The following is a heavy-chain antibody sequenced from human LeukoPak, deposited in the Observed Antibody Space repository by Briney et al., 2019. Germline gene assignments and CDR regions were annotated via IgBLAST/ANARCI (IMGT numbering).Heavy chain of an antibody. D-gene: IGHD3-3*01. V-gene: IGHV4-34*01. Sequence: SETLSLTCAVYGGSFSGYYWSWIRQPPGKGLEWIGEINHSGSTNYNPSLKSRVTISVDTSKNQFSLKLSSVTAADTAVYYCARGGLYYDFWSGYRAVDHWGQGTLVTVSS. CDR2: INHSGST. CDR3: ARGGLYYDFWSGYRAVDH. J-gene: IGHJ4*02. CDR1: GGSFSGYY.